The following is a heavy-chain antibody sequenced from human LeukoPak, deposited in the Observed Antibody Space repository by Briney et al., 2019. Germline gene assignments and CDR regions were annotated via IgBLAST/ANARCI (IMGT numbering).Heavy chain of an antibody. CDR1: GFSLSSFS. D-gene: IGHD5-12*01. CDR3: ARDRLGLSADGPIDL. J-gene: IGHJ4*02. Sequence: KSGGSLRLSCAASGFSLSSFSMTWVRQAPGKGLEWVSSISGESYYIFYSDSVTGRFTISRDNSKKSLYLEMNSLRIEDTAMYYCARDRLGLSADGPIDLWGQGILVVVSS. CDR2: ISGESYYI. V-gene: IGHV3-21*01.